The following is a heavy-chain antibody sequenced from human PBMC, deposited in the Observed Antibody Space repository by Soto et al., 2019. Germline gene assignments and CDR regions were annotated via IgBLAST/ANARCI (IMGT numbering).Heavy chain of an antibody. CDR3: ARNGLYPAQGWFDP. V-gene: IGHV3-74*01. Sequence: EVQLVESGGGLVQPGGSLRLSCAASGFTFSSYWMHWVRQAPGKGLWWVSRINSDGSSTSYADSVKGRFTISRDNAKNTLYLQMNSLRAEDTTVYYCARNGLYPAQGWFDPWGQGTLVTVSS. CDR2: INSDGSST. CDR1: GFTFSSYW. D-gene: IGHD2-8*01. J-gene: IGHJ5*02.